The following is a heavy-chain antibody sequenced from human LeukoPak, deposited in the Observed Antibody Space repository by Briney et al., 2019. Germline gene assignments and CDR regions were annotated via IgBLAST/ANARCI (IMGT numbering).Heavy chain of an antibody. CDR1: GFTVSSNY. V-gene: IGHV3-66*01. CDR3: XXXXXXGLYSSGGYYGMDV. Sequence: PGGSLRLSCAASGFTVSSNYMSWVRQAPGKGLEWVSVIYSGGSTYYADSVKGRFTISRDNSKNTLYLQMNSLRAEDTAVYYCXXXXXXGLYSSGGYYGMDVWGQGTTVTVSS. D-gene: IGHD6-19*01. J-gene: IGHJ6*02. CDR2: IYSGGST.